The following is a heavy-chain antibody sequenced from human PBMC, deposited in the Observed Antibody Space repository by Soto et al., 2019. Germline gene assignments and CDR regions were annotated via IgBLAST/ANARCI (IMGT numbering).Heavy chain of an antibody. D-gene: IGHD3-10*01. CDR2: ISGGGDTT. Sequence: EVQLLESGGGLVQPGGSLRLSCAASGFTFNNYAITWVLQAPGKGLEWFSAISGGGDTTSYADSVKGRFTVSRDGSKNTLYLQMSSLRDEDTALYYCAKGRGGSGSLTPRVDFWGQGTLVTVSS. J-gene: IGHJ4*02. V-gene: IGHV3-23*01. CDR3: AKGRGGSGSLTPRVDF. CDR1: GFTFNNYA.